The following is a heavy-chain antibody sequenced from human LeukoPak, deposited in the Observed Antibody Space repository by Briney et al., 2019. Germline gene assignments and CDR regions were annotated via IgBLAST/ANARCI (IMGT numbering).Heavy chain of an antibody. D-gene: IGHD5/OR15-5a*01. CDR1: GFTFSSYS. J-gene: IGHJ4*02. Sequence: GGSLRLSCAASGFTFSSYSMNWVRQAPGKGLEWVSSIGSSSSYIYYADSVKGRFTISRDNAKNSLYLQMNSLRAEDTAVYYCARDRVYDYWGQGTLVTVSS. CDR3: ARDRVYDY. V-gene: IGHV3-21*01. CDR2: IGSSSSYI.